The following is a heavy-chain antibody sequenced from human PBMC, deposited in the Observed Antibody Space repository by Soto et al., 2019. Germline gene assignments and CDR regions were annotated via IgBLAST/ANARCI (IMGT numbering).Heavy chain of an antibody. CDR2: IYYSGST. Sequence: PSETLSLTCTVSGGSISSYYCIWIRQPPGKGLEWIGYIYYSGSTNYNPSLKSRVTISVDTSKNQFSLKLSSVTAADTAVYYCARGITGTFDYWGQGTLVTVSS. V-gene: IGHV4-59*01. D-gene: IGHD1-20*01. J-gene: IGHJ4*02. CDR1: GGSISSYY. CDR3: ARGITGTFDY.